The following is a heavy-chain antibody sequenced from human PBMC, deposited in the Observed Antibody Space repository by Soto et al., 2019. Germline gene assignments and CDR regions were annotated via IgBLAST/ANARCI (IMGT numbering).Heavy chain of an antibody. CDR2: ISGSGSNT. Sequence: GGSQRLSSTASGGNFRSYGMHWVRQAPGKGLEWVPGISGSGSNTYYADSVKGRFTISRDNSKNSLCLQMNSLRADDTAVYYYAKRPGDYGMDVWGQGTTVTVSS. CDR1: GGNFRSYG. J-gene: IGHJ6*02. D-gene: IGHD3-10*01. CDR3: AKRPGDYGMDV. V-gene: IGHV3-23*01.